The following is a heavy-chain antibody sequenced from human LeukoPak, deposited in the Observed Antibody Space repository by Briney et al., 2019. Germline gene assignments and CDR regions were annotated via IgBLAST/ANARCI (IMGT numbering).Heavy chain of an antibody. CDR2: ISSDGSKK. V-gene: IGHV3-30*04. CDR3: ARGRYCSGGNCKGFDP. J-gene: IGHJ5*02. CDR1: ASTFTSFT. D-gene: IGHD2-15*01. Sequence: GGSLRLSCAASASTFTSFTIHWVRQAPGMGLEWVALISSDGSKKYYRDFVNGRFTISRDHSMNTLDLQMNSIRPDDTAIYYCARGRYCSGGNCKGFDPWGQGTLVTVSS.